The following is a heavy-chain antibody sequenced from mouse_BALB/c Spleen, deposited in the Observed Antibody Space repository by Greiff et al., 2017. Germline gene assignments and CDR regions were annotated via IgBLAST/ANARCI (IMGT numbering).Heavy chain of an antibody. CDR2: ISSGGSYT. CDR1: GFTFSSYG. V-gene: IGHV5-6*01. Sequence: EVQGVESGGDLVKPGGSLKLSCAASGFTFSSYGMSWVRQTPDKRLEWVATISSGGSYTYYPDSVKGRFTISRDNAKNTLYLQMSSLKSEDTAMYYCARQKYGNAYYFDYWGQGTTLTVSS. J-gene: IGHJ2*01. D-gene: IGHD2-10*02. CDR3: ARQKYGNAYYFDY.